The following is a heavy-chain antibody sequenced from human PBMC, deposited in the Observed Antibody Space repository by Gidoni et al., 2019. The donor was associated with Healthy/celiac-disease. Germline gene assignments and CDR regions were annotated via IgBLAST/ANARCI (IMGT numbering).Heavy chain of an antibody. CDR3: AKQSYSSSWLRRNLDAFDI. J-gene: IGHJ3*02. D-gene: IGHD6-13*01. V-gene: IGHV3-23*01. Sequence: EVQLLESGGGLVQPGGSLRLSCAASGFSFSIYAMSWVRQAPGKGLEWVSAISGSGGSTYYADSVKGRFTISRDNSKNTLYLQMNSLRVEDTAVYYCAKQSYSSSWLRRNLDAFDIWGQGTMVTVSS. CDR2: ISGSGGST. CDR1: GFSFSIYA.